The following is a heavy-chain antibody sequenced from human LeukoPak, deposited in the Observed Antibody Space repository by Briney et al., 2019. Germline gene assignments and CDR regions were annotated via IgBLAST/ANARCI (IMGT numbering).Heavy chain of an antibody. CDR2: IYYSGTT. V-gene: IGHV4-39*01. CDR3: ARHSRGYYDSTGYYYGSHAFDI. Sequence: SETLSLTCTVSGGSIISSTYYWGWIRQPPGKGLEWIGSIYYSGTTYYNPSLKSRVTISVDTSRNQFSLKLSSVTAADTAVFHCARHSRGYYDSTGYYYGSHAFDIWGQGTMGTVSS. J-gene: IGHJ3*02. D-gene: IGHD3-22*01. CDR1: GGSIISSTYY.